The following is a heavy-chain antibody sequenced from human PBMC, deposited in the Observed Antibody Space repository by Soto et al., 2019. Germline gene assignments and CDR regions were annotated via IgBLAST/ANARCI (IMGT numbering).Heavy chain of an antibody. J-gene: IGHJ5*02. CDR1: GFTFDDYG. V-gene: IGHV3-20*01. D-gene: IGHD1-7*01. CDR2: INWNGGST. CDR3: ARDSGTISDLIEYNWFDP. Sequence: GGSLRLSCAASGFTFDDYGMSWVRQAPGKGLEWVSGINWNGGSTGYADSVKGRFTISRDNAKNSLYLQMNSLRAEDTALYHCARDSGTISDLIEYNWFDPWGQGTLVTVSS.